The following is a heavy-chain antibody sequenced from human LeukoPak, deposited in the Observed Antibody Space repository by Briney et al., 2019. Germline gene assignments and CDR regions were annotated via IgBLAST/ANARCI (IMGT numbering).Heavy chain of an antibody. CDR3: ARRSVSSYSLTSWFDP. CDR1: GASISSSSYY. CDR2: IYYSGST. Sequence: PAETLSLTCPVSGASISSSSYYWGWIRQPPGKGLEWIGSIYYSGSTYYNPSLKSRVTILVDTSKNQFSLKLSSVTAADTAVYYCARRSVSSYSLTSWFDPWGQGTLVTVSS. D-gene: IGHD2-21*01. J-gene: IGHJ5*02. V-gene: IGHV4-39*01.